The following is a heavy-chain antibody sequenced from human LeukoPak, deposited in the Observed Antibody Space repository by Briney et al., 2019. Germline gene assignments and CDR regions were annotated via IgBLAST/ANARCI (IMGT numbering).Heavy chain of an antibody. CDR3: ARTALVGARPAEYFQH. J-gene: IGHJ1*01. V-gene: IGHV1-2*02. CDR2: INPNSGGT. D-gene: IGHD1-26*01. Sequence: GASVKVSCKASGYTFTGYYMHWVRQAPGQGLEWMGWINPNSGGTNYAQKFQGRVTMTRDMSTSTVYMELSSLRSEDTAVYYCARTALVGARPAEYFQHWGQGTLVTVSS. CDR1: GYTFTGYY.